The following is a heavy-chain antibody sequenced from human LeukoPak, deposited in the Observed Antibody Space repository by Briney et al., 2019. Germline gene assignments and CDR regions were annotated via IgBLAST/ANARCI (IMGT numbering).Heavy chain of an antibody. D-gene: IGHD6-6*01. CDR1: GYTFTSYG. J-gene: IGHJ5*02. CDR3: ARARRVAVNWFDP. CDR2: ISAYNGNT. V-gene: IGHV1-18*01. Sequence: ASVKVSCKASGYTFTSYGISWVRQAPGQGLEWMGWISAYNGNTNYAQKLQGRVTMTTDTSTSTAYTELRSLRSDDTAVYYCARARRVAVNWFDPWGQGTLVTVSS.